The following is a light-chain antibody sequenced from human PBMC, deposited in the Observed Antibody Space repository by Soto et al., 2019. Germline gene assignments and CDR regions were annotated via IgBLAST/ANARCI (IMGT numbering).Light chain of an antibody. CDR2: AAS. CDR3: KNLKINPGT. CDR1: QGISSY. V-gene: IGKV1-9*01. Sequence: DIQLTQSPSFLSASVGDRVTITCRASQGISSYLAWYQQKPGKAPKLLIYAASTLQSGVPSRFSGSGSGTEFPLTISALKLEDFATYSCKNLKINPGTLGQGPKVEIK. J-gene: IGKJ1*01.